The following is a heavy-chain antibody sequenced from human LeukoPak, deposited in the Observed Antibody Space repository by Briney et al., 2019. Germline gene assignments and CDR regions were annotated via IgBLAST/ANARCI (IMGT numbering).Heavy chain of an antibody. CDR3: ARDWGVSARPGYMDV. Sequence: SETLSLTCTVSGGSISSYYWNWIRQPPGKGLEWIGYIYYSGSTNYNPSLKSRVTISVDTSKNQFSLRLSPVTAADTAVYYCARDWGVSARPGYMDVWGKGTTVTVSS. D-gene: IGHD6-6*01. J-gene: IGHJ6*03. V-gene: IGHV4-59*01. CDR2: IYYSGST. CDR1: GGSISSYY.